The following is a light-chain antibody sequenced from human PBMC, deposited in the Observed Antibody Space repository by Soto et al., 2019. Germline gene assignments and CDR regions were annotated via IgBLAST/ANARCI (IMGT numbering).Light chain of an antibody. V-gene: IGLV2-23*02. CDR3: CSYGGSRAV. CDR1: SSDVGSHNL. Sequence: QSVLTQPASVSGSPGQSITISCTGTSSDVGSHNLVSWYQQHPGQAPKLMIYEVSNRPLGVSARFSASKSGNTASLTISGLQAEDEADYYCCSYGGSRAVFGGGTQLTVL. J-gene: IGLJ7*01. CDR2: EVS.